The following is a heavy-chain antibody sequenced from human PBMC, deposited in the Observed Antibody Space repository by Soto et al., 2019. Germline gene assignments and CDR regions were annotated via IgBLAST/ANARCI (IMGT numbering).Heavy chain of an antibody. CDR2: MGYNGFT. D-gene: IGHD3-10*01. Sequence: QVQLQESGPGLVKPSETLSLTCTISGGPMNNYYCSWFRQPRGQGLEWIGYMGYNGFTRYNPSLRSRVAISLDTAQTQFSLNLSSVTAADTALYYCARQGFGELHGLVDVWGQGITVTVSS. CDR1: GGPMNNYY. V-gene: IGHV4-59*08. J-gene: IGHJ6*02. CDR3: ARQGFGELHGLVDV.